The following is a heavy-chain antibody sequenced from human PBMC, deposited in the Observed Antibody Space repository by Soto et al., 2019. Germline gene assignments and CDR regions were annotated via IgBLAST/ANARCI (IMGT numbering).Heavy chain of an antibody. Sequence: GESLKISCKGSGYSFTSYWIGWVRQMPGKGLEWMGIIYPGDSDTRYSPSFQGQVTISADKSISTAYLQWSSLKASDTAMYYCARLSRLWFGEPRLPDYWGQGTLVTVSS. D-gene: IGHD3-10*01. V-gene: IGHV5-51*01. CDR2: IYPGDSDT. CDR1: GYSFTSYW. CDR3: ARLSRLWFGEPRLPDY. J-gene: IGHJ4*02.